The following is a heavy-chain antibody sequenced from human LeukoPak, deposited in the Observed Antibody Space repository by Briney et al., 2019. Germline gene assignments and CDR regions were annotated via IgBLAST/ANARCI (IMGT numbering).Heavy chain of an antibody. CDR3: ARGQFQRDY. CDR1: GGSFSGYY. V-gene: IGHV4-34*01. J-gene: IGHJ4*02. Sequence: SETLSLTCAVYGGSFSGYYWSGIRQPPGKGLEWIGEINHSGSTNYNPSLKSRVTISVDTSKNQFSLKLSSVTAADTAVYYCARGQFQRDYWGQGTLVTVSS. CDR2: INHSGST.